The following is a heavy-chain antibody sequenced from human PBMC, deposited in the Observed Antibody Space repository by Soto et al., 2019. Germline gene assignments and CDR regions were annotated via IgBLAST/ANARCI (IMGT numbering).Heavy chain of an antibody. Sequence: PGGSLRLSCAASGFTVSSNYMGWVRQAPGKGLEWVSVIYSGGSTYYADSVKGRFTISRDNSKNTLYLQMNSLRAEDTAVYYCAREGSGYDSYYYGMDVWGQGTTVTVSS. J-gene: IGHJ6*02. CDR3: AREGSGYDSYYYGMDV. D-gene: IGHD5-12*01. CDR1: GFTVSSNY. CDR2: IYSGGST. V-gene: IGHV3-53*01.